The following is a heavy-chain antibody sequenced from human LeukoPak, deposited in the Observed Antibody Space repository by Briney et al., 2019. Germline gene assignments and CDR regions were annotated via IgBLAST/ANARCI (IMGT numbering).Heavy chain of an antibody. CDR3: ARAGGDLRYFDY. Sequence: PSETLSLTCTVSGGSISSSSYYWGWIRQPPGKGLEWIGSIYYSGSTYYNPSLKSRVTISVDTSKRQFSLKLSSVTAADTAVYYCARAGGDLRYFDYWAREPWSPSPQ. CDR1: GGSISSSSYY. CDR2: IYYSGST. D-gene: IGHD3-16*01. J-gene: IGHJ4*02. V-gene: IGHV4-39*07.